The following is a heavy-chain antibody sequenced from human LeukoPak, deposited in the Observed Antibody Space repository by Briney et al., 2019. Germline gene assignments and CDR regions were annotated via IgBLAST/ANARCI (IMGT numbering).Heavy chain of an antibody. J-gene: IGHJ4*02. V-gene: IGHV3-23*01. Sequence: GGSLRLSCAASGFTFSSYAMSLVRQVPGKGLEWVSTISGSGGSTYYADSVKGRFTISRDNSKNTLYLQMNSLRAEDTAVYYCAKDRSGWYFDYWGQGTLVTVSS. CDR2: ISGSGGST. CDR3: AKDRSGWYFDY. D-gene: IGHD6-19*01. CDR1: GFTFSSYA.